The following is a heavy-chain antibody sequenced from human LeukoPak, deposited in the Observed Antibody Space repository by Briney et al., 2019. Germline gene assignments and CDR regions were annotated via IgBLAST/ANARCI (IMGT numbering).Heavy chain of an antibody. V-gene: IGHV3-53*01. J-gene: IGHJ4*02. D-gene: IGHD2-15*01. CDR3: ARGCSDKKCYIHY. Sequence: GGSLRLSCAASGFTVSSNYMKWVRQAPGKGLEWVSVIYSGGRTYYADSVKGRFTISRDNSKNTLYLQMNSLRVEDTAVYYCARGCSDKKCYIHYWGQGTLVTVSS. CDR2: IYSGGRT. CDR1: GFTVSSNY.